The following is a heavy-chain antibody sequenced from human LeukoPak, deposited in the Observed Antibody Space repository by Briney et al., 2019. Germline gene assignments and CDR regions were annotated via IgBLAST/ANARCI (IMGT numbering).Heavy chain of an antibody. V-gene: IGHV6-1*01. CDR1: GDSVSSNSAA. D-gene: IGHD3/OR15-3a*01. CDR3: ARDRKDWDWYFDL. J-gene: IGHJ2*01. Sequence: SQTLSLTCAISGDSVSSNSAAWTWIRQSPSRGLEWLGRTYYRSKWYNDYAVSVKSRITINPDTSKNQFSLRLNSVTPEDTAVYYCARDRKDWDWYFDLWGRGTPVTVSS. CDR2: TYYRSKWYN.